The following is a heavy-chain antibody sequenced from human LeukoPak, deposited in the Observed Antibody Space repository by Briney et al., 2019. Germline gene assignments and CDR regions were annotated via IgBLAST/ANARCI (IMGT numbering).Heavy chain of an antibody. Sequence: GGSLRLSCAASGFTFSSYAMSWVRQAPGKGLEWVSAISGSGGSTYYADSVKGRFTISRDNSKNTLYLQMNSLRAEDTVVYYCAKSGGYTKILYYFDYWGQGTLVTVSS. D-gene: IGHD5-12*01. CDR3: AKSGGYTKILYYFDY. J-gene: IGHJ4*02. V-gene: IGHV3-23*01. CDR1: GFTFSSYA. CDR2: ISGSGGST.